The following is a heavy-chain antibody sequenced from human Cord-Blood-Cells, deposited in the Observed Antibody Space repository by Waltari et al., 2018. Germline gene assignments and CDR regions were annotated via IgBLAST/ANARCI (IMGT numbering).Heavy chain of an antibody. V-gene: IGHV2-70*01. CDR3: ARFNDDFAAFDI. CDR1: GFSLSTSGMC. D-gene: IGHD3-3*01. CDR2: IDWDDDK. Sequence: QVTLRESGPALVKPTQTLTLTCTFSGFSLSTSGMCVSWIRQPPGKALEWLALIDWDDDKYYSTSLKPRLNISKDTSKNQVVLTMTNMDTVDTATYYCARFNDDFAAFDIWGQGTMVTVSS. J-gene: IGHJ3*02.